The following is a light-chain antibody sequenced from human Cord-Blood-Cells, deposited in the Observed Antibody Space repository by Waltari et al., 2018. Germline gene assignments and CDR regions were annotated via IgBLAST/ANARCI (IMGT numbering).Light chain of an antibody. CDR1: PSVSSSY. CDR2: GAS. CDR3: QQYGSSPIT. Sequence: VLTPSPGTLFLSPGERATLSCSARPSVSSSYLAGYQQKPGQAPRLLSYGASSRATGIPDRFSGSGSGTDSTFTISRLEPEDFAGYYCQQYGSSPITFGQGTRLEIK. V-gene: IGKV3-20*01. J-gene: IGKJ5*01.